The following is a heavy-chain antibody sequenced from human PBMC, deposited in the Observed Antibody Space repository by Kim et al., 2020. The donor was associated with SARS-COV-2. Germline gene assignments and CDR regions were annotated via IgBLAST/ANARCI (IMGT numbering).Heavy chain of an antibody. Sequence: YNPPPKSRVTISVDTSKNQFSLKLSSVTAADTAVYYCARDQRGSGSYFDYWGQGTLVTVSS. V-gene: IGHV4-30-2*04. D-gene: IGHD3-10*01. J-gene: IGHJ4*02. CDR3: ARDQRGSGSYFDY.